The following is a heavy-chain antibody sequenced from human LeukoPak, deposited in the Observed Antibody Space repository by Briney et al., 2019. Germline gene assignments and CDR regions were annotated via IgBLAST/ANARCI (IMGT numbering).Heavy chain of an antibody. CDR3: AADRASTGYDVFDI. Sequence: GASVKVSCKASGFTFSNSVMQWVRQARGQRPEWVGWIVVGSDTPDYAQQFQERVTITRDMSTSTAYMELSSLRSEDTAVYYCAADRASTGYDVFDIWGPGTMVTVSS. CDR2: IVVGSDTP. D-gene: IGHD2-2*01. CDR1: GFTFSNSV. J-gene: IGHJ3*02. V-gene: IGHV1-58*02.